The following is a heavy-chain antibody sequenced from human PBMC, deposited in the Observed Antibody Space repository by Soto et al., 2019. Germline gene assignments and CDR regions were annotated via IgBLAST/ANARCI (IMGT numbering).Heavy chain of an antibody. V-gene: IGHV1-46*03. CDR3: ARGGAIRFLEWLYDY. D-gene: IGHD3-3*01. CDR2: INPSGGST. Sequence: ASVNVSCKASGYTFTSYYMHWVRQAPGQGLEWMGIINPSGGSTSYAQKFQGRVTMTRDTSTSTVYMELSSLRSEDTAVYYCARGGAIRFLEWLYDYWGQGTLVTLSS. CDR1: GYTFTSYY. J-gene: IGHJ4*02.